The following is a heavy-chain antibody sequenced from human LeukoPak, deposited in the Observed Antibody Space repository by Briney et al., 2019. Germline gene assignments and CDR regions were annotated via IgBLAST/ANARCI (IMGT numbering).Heavy chain of an antibody. J-gene: IGHJ4*02. V-gene: IGHV4-39*07. CDR1: GGSISSSSYY. Sequence: SETLSLTCTVSGGSISSSSYYWGWIRQPPGKGLEWIGSIYYSGSTYYNPSLKSRVTLSVDTSKNQFSLKLSSVTAADTAVYYCARDGRYCSSTSCYIGFDYWGQGTLVTVSS. CDR3: ARDGRYCSSTSCYIGFDY. CDR2: IYYSGST. D-gene: IGHD2-2*02.